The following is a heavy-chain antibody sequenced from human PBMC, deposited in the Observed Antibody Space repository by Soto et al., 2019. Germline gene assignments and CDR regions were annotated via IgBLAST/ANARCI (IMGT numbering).Heavy chain of an antibody. Sequence: QLQLQESGPGLVKPSETLSLTCSVSGGSITTSSYNCDWIRQPPGKGLEWIGTIYYDGSTSYNPSLKSQVTISVDTSKKHFALKVNSVTAEDTAVYYCARFYGNAFDVWGRGTVVTVSS. V-gene: IGHV4-39*02. D-gene: IGHD3-10*01. CDR1: GGSITTSSYN. J-gene: IGHJ3*01. CDR3: ARFYGNAFDV. CDR2: IYYDGST.